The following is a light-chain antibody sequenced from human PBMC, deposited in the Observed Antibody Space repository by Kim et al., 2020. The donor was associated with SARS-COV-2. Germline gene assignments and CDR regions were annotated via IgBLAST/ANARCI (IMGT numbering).Light chain of an antibody. CDR3: QQYSHWPLT. J-gene: IGKJ4*01. CDR1: QSVSSN. V-gene: IGKV3-15*01. Sequence: EIVMTQSPATLSVSPGESATLSCRASQSVSSNLAWYQQKPGQAPRLLIYGASTRATGIPGRFSGSGSGTEFTLTISSLQSEDFAVYYCQQYSHWPLTFGGGTKVDIK. CDR2: GAS.